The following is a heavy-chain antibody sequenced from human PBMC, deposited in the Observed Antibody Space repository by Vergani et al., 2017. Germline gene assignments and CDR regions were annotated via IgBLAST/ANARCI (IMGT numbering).Heavy chain of an antibody. CDR1: GGTFSSYA. CDR2: IIPIFGKA. CDR3: ARDRGYCSSTSCYGMMDYYYYYMDV. V-gene: IGHV1-69*01. Sequence: QVQLVQSGAEVKKPGSSVKVSCKASGGTFSSYAISWVRQAPGQGLEWMGGIIPIFGKANYAQKFQGRVTITADESTSTAYIGLSSLRSDDTAVYYCARDRGYCSSTSCYGMMDYYYYYMDVWGKGTTVTVSS. J-gene: IGHJ6*03. D-gene: IGHD2-2*01.